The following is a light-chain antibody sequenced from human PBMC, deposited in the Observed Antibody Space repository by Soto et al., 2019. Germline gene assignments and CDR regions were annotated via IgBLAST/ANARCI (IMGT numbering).Light chain of an antibody. CDR2: EDN. CDR1: SGSIASNY. Sequence: NFMLTQPHSVSESPGKTVTISCTRSSGSIASNYVQWYQQRPGSAPTTVIYEDNQRPSGVTDRFSGSIDSSSNSASLTISGLKTEDEADYDCQSYDSSTNVVFGGGTKLTVL. CDR3: QSYDSSTNVV. J-gene: IGLJ2*01. V-gene: IGLV6-57*04.